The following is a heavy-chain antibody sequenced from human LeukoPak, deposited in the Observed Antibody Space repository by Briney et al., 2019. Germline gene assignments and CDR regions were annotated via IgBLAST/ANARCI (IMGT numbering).Heavy chain of an antibody. V-gene: IGHV3-23*01. Sequence: GGSLRLSCAVSGLTFSRYAMSWVRQAPGKGLEWVSAISGSGGSTYYADSVKGRFTISRDNSKNTLYLQMNSLRAEDTAVYYCAKLGGPRVVAATRFDYWGRGTLVTVSS. CDR3: AKLGGPRVVAATRFDY. CDR2: ISGSGGST. CDR1: GLTFSRYA. J-gene: IGHJ4*02. D-gene: IGHD2-15*01.